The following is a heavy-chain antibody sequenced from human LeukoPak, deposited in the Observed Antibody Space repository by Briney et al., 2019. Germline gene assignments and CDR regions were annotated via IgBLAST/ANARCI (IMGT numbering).Heavy chain of an antibody. CDR2: ISSSSSYI. Sequence: KPGGSLRLSCAASGFTFSSYSMNWVRQAPGKGLEWVSSISSSSSYIYYADSVKGRFTISRDNAKNSLYLQMNSLRAEDTAVYYCAKDYLDIVVVPAALDAFDIWGQGTMVTVSS. V-gene: IGHV3-21*04. J-gene: IGHJ3*02. D-gene: IGHD2-2*03. CDR3: AKDYLDIVVVPAALDAFDI. CDR1: GFTFSSYS.